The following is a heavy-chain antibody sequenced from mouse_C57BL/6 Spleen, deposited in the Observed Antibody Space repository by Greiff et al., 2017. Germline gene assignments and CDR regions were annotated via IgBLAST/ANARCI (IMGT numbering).Heavy chain of an antibody. CDR1: GYTFTDYE. CDR2: IDPETGGT. J-gene: IGHJ3*01. D-gene: IGHD1-1*01. CDR3: TTNYYGRPFAY. V-gene: IGHV1-15*01. Sequence: VQLQQSGAELVRPGASVTLSCKASGYTFTDYEMHWVKQTPVHGLEWIGAIDPETGGTDYNQKFKGKAILTADKSSSTAYMELRILTSEDSAVYYCTTNYYGRPFAYWGQGTLVTVSA.